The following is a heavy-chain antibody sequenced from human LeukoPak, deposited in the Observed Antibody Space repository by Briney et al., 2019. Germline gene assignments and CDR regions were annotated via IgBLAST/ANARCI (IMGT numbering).Heavy chain of an antibody. V-gene: IGHV3-48*04. CDR1: GFTYSTYS. CDR3: ARKAITVTTFDY. D-gene: IGHD4-17*01. J-gene: IGHJ4*02. Sequence: QPGGSLRLSCAASGFTYSTYSMNWVRQAPGKGLEWVSFISRDGGTIDYADSVKGRFTISRDNAKNSLYLQMNSLRGEDTAVYYCARKAITVTTFDYWGQGTLVTVSS. CDR2: ISRDGGTI.